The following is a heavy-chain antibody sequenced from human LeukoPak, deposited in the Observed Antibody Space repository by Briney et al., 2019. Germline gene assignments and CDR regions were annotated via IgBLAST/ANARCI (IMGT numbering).Heavy chain of an antibody. CDR1: GFTFSSYA. J-gene: IGHJ3*02. CDR3: AKVRVVATFWDAFDI. V-gene: IGHV3-9*01. Sequence: SLRLSCAASGFTFSSYAMHWVRQAPGKGLEWVSGISWNSGSIGYADSVKGRFTISRDNAKNSLYLQMNSLRAEDTALYYCAKVRVVATFWDAFDIWGQGTMVTVSS. D-gene: IGHD2-21*02. CDR2: ISWNSGSI.